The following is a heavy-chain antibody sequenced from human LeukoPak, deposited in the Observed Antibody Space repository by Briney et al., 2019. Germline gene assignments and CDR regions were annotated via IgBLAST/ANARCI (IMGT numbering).Heavy chain of an antibody. Sequence: GRSPRLSCAAAGFTFISYAMHWGRQAPGKGLEWGAVISYDGSNKYYADSVKGRFTISRDNSKNTLYLQMNSLRAEDTAVYYCAREETVAGTEGAFDIWGQGTMVTVSS. J-gene: IGHJ3*02. V-gene: IGHV3-30*04. D-gene: IGHD6-19*01. CDR3: AREETVAGTEGAFDI. CDR2: ISYDGSNK. CDR1: GFTFISYA.